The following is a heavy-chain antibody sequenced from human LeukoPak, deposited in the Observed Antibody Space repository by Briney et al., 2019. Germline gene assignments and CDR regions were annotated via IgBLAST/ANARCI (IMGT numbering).Heavy chain of an antibody. CDR1: GYTFTGYY. D-gene: IGHD3-10*01. V-gene: IGHV1-2*02. J-gene: IGHJ5*02. Sequence: RASVKVSCKASGYTFTGYYMHWVRQAPGQGLEWMGWINPNSGGTNYAQKFQGRVTMTRDTSISTAYMELSRLRSDDTAVYYCARDGYYYGSGSYGWFDPWGQGTLVTVSS. CDR3: ARDGYYYGSGSYGWFDP. CDR2: INPNSGGT.